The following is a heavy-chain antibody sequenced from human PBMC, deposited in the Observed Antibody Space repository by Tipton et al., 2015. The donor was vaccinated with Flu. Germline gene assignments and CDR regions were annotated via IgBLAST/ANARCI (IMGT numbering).Heavy chain of an antibody. CDR3: ARGYCSGGSCSYWYFDL. Sequence: TPSLTCAVYGGSFSGYYWSWIRQPPGRGLEWIGEINHSGSTNYNPSLKSRVTISVDTSKNQLSLKLSSVTAADTAVYYCARGYCSGGSCSYWYFDLWGRGTLVTVSP. V-gene: IGHV4-34*01. CDR1: GGSFSGYY. CDR2: INHSGST. D-gene: IGHD2-15*01. J-gene: IGHJ2*01.